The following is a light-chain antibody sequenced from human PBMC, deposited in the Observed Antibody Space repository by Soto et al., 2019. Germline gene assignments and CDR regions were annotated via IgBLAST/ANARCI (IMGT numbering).Light chain of an antibody. V-gene: IGKV3-11*01. Sequence: EIVLTQSPATLSLSPGERATLSCRASQSVSSYLAWYQQKPCQAPRLLIYDASNRAFGIPARVSGSGSGTDFTLTISSLEPEEFSVYYCQQRSNCYTFGNGTKLEIK. CDR2: DAS. CDR3: QQRSNCYT. J-gene: IGKJ2*01. CDR1: QSVSSY.